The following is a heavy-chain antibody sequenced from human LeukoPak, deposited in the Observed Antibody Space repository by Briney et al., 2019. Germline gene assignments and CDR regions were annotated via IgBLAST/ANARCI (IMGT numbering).Heavy chain of an antibody. Sequence: GGSLRLSCAGSGFTFSDYSVNWVRQAPGKGLEWDSSINATSSSIYYADAVRGRFTISRDNAKSSLYLQMNGLTVEDTAVYYCVRLRRNSDRSYYYYYYDHWGQGILVTVSS. J-gene: IGHJ4*02. CDR3: VRLRRNSDRSYYYYYYDH. CDR1: GFTFSDYS. D-gene: IGHD3-22*01. V-gene: IGHV3-21*01. CDR2: INATSSSI.